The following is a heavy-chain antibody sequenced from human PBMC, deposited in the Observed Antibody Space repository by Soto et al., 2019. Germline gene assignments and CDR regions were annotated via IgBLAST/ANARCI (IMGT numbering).Heavy chain of an antibody. D-gene: IGHD4-17*01. V-gene: IGHV4-59*01. Sequence: SETLSLTCTVSGGSISSYYWSGIRQPPGKGLEWIGYIYYSGSTNYNPSLKSRVTISVDTSKNQFSLKLSSVTAADTAVYYCARSDYDGGFDYWGQRPLVTVS. CDR2: IYYSGST. J-gene: IGHJ4*02. CDR1: GGSISSYY. CDR3: ARSDYDGGFDY.